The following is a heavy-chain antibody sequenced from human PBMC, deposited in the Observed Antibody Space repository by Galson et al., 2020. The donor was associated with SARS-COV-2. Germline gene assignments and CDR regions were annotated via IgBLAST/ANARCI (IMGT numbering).Heavy chain of an antibody. Sequence: SGPTLVKPTEPLTLTCTVSGFSLSNARMGVSWIRQPPGKALEWLAHIFSNDEKSYSTSLKSRLTISKDTSKSQVVLTMTNMDPVDTATYYCARVYGSGSYYKGDAFDIWGQGTMVTVSS. CDR1: GFSLSNARMG. CDR2: IFSNDEK. CDR3: ARVYGSGSYYKGDAFDI. V-gene: IGHV2-26*01. D-gene: IGHD3-10*01. J-gene: IGHJ3*02.